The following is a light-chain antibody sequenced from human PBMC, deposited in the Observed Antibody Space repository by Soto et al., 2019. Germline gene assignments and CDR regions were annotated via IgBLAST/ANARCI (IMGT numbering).Light chain of an antibody. CDR1: NYDVGGYNY. J-gene: IGLJ1*01. Sequence: QSVLTQPASVSGSPGQSITISCTGTNYDVGGYNYVSWYQQHPGKAPQLMIYDVSNRPSGVSNRFSGSKSGNTASLTISGLQAEDEADYYCSSYRGTNTGIFGTGTKLTVL. CDR3: SSYRGTNTGI. V-gene: IGLV2-14*03. CDR2: DVS.